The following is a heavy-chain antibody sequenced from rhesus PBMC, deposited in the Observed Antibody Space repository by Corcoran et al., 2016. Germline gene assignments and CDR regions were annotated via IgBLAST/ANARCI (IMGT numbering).Heavy chain of an antibody. CDR3: ARVDTAGTGWDY. V-gene: IGHV4S7*01. D-gene: IGHD5-24*01. CDR2: IYGGSGST. Sequence: QVQLQESGPGVVKPSETLSLTCAVSGGSISGYYLWSWIRQPPGKGLEWIGYIYGGSGSTSYNPSLKSRVIISIDTSNNQFSLKLSSVTAADTAVYYCARVDTAGTGWDYWGQGVLVTVSS. J-gene: IGHJ4*01. CDR1: GGSISGYYL.